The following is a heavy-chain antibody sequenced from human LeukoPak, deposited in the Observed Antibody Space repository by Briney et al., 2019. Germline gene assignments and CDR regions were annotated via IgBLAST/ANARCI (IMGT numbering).Heavy chain of an antibody. CDR2: MNPNSGNT. J-gene: IGHJ4*02. V-gene: IGHV1-8*03. CDR1: GYTFTSYD. CDR3: ARFRYCSSTSCYTGGRKRNDY. D-gene: IGHD2-2*02. Sequence: ASVKVSCKASGYTFTSYDINWVRQATGQGLEWMGWMNPNSGNTGCAQKFQGRVTITRNTSISTAYMELSSLRSEDTAVYYCARFRYCSSTSCYTGGRKRNDYWGQGTLVTVSS.